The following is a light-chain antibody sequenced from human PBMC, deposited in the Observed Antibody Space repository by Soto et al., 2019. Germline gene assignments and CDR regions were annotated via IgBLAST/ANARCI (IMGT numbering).Light chain of an antibody. Sequence: EIVMTQSPATLSLSPGESATLSCRGSQSVSSNLAWYQQKPGQAPRLLIYGASTRATGIPATFSGSGSGTEFTLTISSLQSEDFAVYYCQQYNNWPPWTFGQGTKVDIK. CDR1: QSVSSN. CDR2: GAS. CDR3: QQYNNWPPWT. J-gene: IGKJ1*01. V-gene: IGKV3-15*01.